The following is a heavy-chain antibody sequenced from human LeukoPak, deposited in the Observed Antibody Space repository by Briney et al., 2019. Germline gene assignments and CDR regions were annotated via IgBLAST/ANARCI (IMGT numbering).Heavy chain of an antibody. CDR3: ARGPYYDFWSGYYTDGFDY. Sequence: PSETLSLTCAVYGGSFGGYYWSWIRRPPGKGLEWIGEINHSGSTNYNPSLKSRVTISVDTSKNQFSLKLSSVTAADTAVYYCARGPYYDFWSGYYTDGFDYWGQGTLVTVSS. J-gene: IGHJ4*02. D-gene: IGHD3-3*01. V-gene: IGHV4-34*01. CDR2: INHSGST. CDR1: GGSFGGYY.